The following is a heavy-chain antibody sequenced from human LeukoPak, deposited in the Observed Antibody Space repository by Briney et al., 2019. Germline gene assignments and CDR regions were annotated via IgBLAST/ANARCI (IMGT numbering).Heavy chain of an antibody. CDR1: AGSISGYY. CDR3: ARWEGGSYYDFDY. Sequence: SQTLSLTCTVSAGSISGYYWSWIRQSPGRGLEWIGYVYYSGNTNYNPSLKSRLTISLDTAKNQFSLKLSSVTSADTAVYYCARWEGGSYYDFDYWGQGTLVTVSS. J-gene: IGHJ4*02. CDR2: VYYSGNT. D-gene: IGHD1-26*01. V-gene: IGHV4-59*01.